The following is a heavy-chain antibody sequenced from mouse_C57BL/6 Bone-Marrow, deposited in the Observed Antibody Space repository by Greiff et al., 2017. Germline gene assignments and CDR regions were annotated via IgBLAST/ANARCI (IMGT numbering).Heavy chain of an antibody. CDR2: IDPEDGDT. CDR1: GFNIKDSY. CDR3: AYSNYDWYFDV. D-gene: IGHD2-5*01. J-gene: IGHJ1*03. V-gene: IGHV14-1*01. Sequence: VQLQQSGAELVRPGASVKLSCTASGFNIKDSYMHWVKQRPEQGLEWIGRIDPEDGDTEYAPKFQGKATLTADTTSNTAYLQLSSLTSEGTAVYYCAYSNYDWYFDVWGTGTTVTVAS.